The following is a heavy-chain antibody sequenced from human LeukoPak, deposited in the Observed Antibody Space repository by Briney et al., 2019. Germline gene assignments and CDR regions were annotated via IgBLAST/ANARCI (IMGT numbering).Heavy chain of an antibody. D-gene: IGHD3-22*01. CDR1: GFTFSSYA. V-gene: IGHV3-30*04. CDR3: ASPKSYYYDNSGYIY. Sequence: GGSLRLSCAASGFTFSSYAMHWVRQALGKGLEWVAVISYDGSNKYYADSVKGRFTISRDNSKNTLYLQMNSLRAEDTAVYYCASPKSYYYDNSGYIYWGQGTLVTVSS. CDR2: ISYDGSNK. J-gene: IGHJ4*02.